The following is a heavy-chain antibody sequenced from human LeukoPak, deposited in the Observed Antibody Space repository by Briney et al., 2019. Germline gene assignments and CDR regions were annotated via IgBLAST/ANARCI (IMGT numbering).Heavy chain of an antibody. J-gene: IGHJ4*02. D-gene: IGHD3-10*01. CDR1: GGSFSGYY. CDR2: ISYSGST. V-gene: IGHV4-34*01. Sequence: SETLSLTCAVYGGSFSGYYWSWIRQPPGKGLEWIGSISYSGSTSYNPSLKRRVTISVDTSKNQFSLKLSSVTAADTAVYYCARGRARGKFDYWGQGTLVTVSS. CDR3: ARGRARGKFDY.